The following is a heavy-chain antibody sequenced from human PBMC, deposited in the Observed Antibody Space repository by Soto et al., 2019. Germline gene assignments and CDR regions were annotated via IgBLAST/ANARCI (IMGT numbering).Heavy chain of an antibody. D-gene: IGHD4-17*01. CDR3: AKEYGRLDY. V-gene: IGHV3-23*01. J-gene: IGHJ4*02. CDR2: VSGRGGSA. CDR1: GFIFNNYA. Sequence: EVQLLESGGGLVQRGGSLRLSCAASGFIFNNYAMTWVRQAPGKGLEWVARVSGRGGSAYYADSVKGRLTISRDNAKNSLYLQMNSLRAEDTAVYYCAKEYGRLDYWGQGTLVTVSS.